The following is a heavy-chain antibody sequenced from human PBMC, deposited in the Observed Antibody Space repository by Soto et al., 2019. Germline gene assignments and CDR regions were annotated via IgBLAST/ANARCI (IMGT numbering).Heavy chain of an antibody. CDR3: ARRRITMIVVVFDAFDI. D-gene: IGHD3-22*01. Sequence: QVQLQESGPGLVKPSGTLSLTCAVSGGSISSSYWWSWVRQPPGKGLEWIGEIYHSGSTNYNPSLMSRVTISVDKSKNQFSLKLSSVTAADTAVYYWARRRITMIVVVFDAFDIWGQGTMVTVSS. J-gene: IGHJ3*02. CDR1: GGSISSSYW. CDR2: IYHSGST. V-gene: IGHV4-4*02.